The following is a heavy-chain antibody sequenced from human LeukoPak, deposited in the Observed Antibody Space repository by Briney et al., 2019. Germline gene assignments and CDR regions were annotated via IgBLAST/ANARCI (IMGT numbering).Heavy chain of an antibody. CDR3: AMNRYDILTDSKSAFDI. J-gene: IGHJ3*02. CDR1: GYTFSSYY. D-gene: IGHD3-9*01. CDR2: INPNGGST. Sequence: ASVKVSCKGSGYTFSSYYIHWVRQAPGQGLEWMGIINPNGGSTNYAQRFQGRVTMTRDTSTSTVYMELSSLRSEETAVYYYAMNRYDILTDSKSAFDIWGQGTMVTVSS. V-gene: IGHV1-46*01.